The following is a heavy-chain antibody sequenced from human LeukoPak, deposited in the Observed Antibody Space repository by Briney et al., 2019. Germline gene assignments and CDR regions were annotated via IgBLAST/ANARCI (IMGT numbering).Heavy chain of an antibody. CDR2: INDGGNT. Sequence: LSFAASGFTFSSYSMLWGRPPPEKGLEWIGGINDGGNTDYNPSLKSRVIISIDTSKNQFSLKLSSVTAADTAVYYCVRRGKRLRWFDWVDAFDIWGQGTMVTVSS. D-gene: IGHD3-9*01. J-gene: IGHJ3*02. CDR1: GFTFSSYS. CDR3: VRRGKRLRWFDWVDAFDI. V-gene: IGHV4-34*01.